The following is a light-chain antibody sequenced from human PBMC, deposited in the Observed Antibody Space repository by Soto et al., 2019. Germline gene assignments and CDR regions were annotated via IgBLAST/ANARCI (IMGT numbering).Light chain of an antibody. CDR3: QQSYSTPLT. CDR1: QSISSY. J-gene: IGKJ4*01. V-gene: IGKV1-39*01. Sequence: DIQMTQSPSSLSASVGDRVTITCRACQSISSYLNWYQQKPGKVPKLLIYAASSLPSGVPSRLSGSGSGTDFTRTISSLQPEDFATYYCQQSYSTPLTFGGGTKVEIK. CDR2: AAS.